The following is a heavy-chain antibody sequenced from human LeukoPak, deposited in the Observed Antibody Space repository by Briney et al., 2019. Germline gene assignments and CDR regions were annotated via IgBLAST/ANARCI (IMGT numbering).Heavy chain of an antibody. J-gene: IGHJ4*02. CDR1: GFTFSSYE. D-gene: IGHD2-15*01. V-gene: IGHV3-48*03. CDR3: ARDCGGSSPFDY. Sequence: GGSLRLSCAASGFTFSSYEMHWVRHAPGKGLEWVSYISSSGSTIYYPASAKGRFTISRDNAVNSLYLQMNSLRAEDTAVYYCARDCGGSSPFDYWGQGTLVTVSS. CDR2: ISSSGSTI.